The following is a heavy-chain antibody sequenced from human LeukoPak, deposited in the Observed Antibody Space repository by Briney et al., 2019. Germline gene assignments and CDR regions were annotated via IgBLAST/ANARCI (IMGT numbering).Heavy chain of an antibody. D-gene: IGHD3-3*01. CDR1: GGTFNRLP. J-gene: IGHJ3*02. CDR2: ISAYNGNT. V-gene: IGHV1-18*04. Sequence: GASVKVSCKTSGGTFNRLPISWVRQAPGQGLEWMGWISAYNGNTNYAQKLQGRVTMTTDTSTSTAYMVLRSLRSDDTAVYYCARERQVTIFGVVETPNDAFDIWGQGTMVTVSS. CDR3: ARERQVTIFGVVETPNDAFDI.